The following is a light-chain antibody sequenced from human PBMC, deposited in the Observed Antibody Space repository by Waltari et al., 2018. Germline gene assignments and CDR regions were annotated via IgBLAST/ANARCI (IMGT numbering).Light chain of an antibody. CDR2: FAS. CDR1: QSSSFY. V-gene: IGKV1-39*01. J-gene: IGKJ1*01. Sequence: DIQLTQSPSSMSASVGDRVTITCRASQSSSFYLNWYQQKSGKAPKLLISFASTLQSGVPSRFNGSGSGADYSLTISTLQPEDFATYYCQHSYNSPPWTFGQGTRLEPK. CDR3: QHSYNSPPWT.